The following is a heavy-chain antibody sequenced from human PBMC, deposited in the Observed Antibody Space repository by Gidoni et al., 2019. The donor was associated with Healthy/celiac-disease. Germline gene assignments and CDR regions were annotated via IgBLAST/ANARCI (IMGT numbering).Heavy chain of an antibody. D-gene: IGHD5-18*01. J-gene: IGHJ6*02. Sequence: EVQLVESGGGLVQPGGSLRLSCAASGFTFSSYSMNWVRQAPGKGLEWVSNISSSSSTIHYADSVKGRFTISRDNAKNSLYLQMNSLRDEDTAVYYCARDGRGYSYGPYYYGMDVWGQGTTVTVSS. CDR1: GFTFSSYS. V-gene: IGHV3-48*02. CDR2: ISSSSSTI. CDR3: ARDGRGYSYGPYYYGMDV.